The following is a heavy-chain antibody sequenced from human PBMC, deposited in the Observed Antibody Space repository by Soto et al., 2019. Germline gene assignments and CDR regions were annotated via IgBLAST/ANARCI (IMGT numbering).Heavy chain of an antibody. CDR1: GFTFSDHY. D-gene: IGHD1-26*01. Sequence: EVQLVESGGGLVQPGGSLRLSCAASGFTFSDHYMDWVRQAPGKGLEWVGRSRNKPNSYSTEYAASVKGRFTISRDESKNSLYLQMNSLKTEATAVYYCARFSGSYTRGLDYWGQGTLVTVSS. V-gene: IGHV3-72*01. CDR3: ARFSGSYTRGLDY. J-gene: IGHJ4*02. CDR2: SRNKPNSYST.